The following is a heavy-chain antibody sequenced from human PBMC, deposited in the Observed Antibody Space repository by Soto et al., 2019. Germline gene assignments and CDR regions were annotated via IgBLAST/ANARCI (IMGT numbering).Heavy chain of an antibody. CDR1: GFTFSTYW. J-gene: IGHJ4*02. CDR3: ARTYCSGGSCYSRVDH. CDR2: IKSDGSTT. Sequence: EVQLVESGGGLVQPGGSLRLSCAASGFTFSTYWMHWVRQAPGKGLVWVSRIKSDGSTTNYADSVKGRFTISRDNAKNTLYLQINSLRVEDTAVYYCARTYCSGGSCYSRVDHWGQGNLVNVSS. D-gene: IGHD2-15*01. V-gene: IGHV3-74*01.